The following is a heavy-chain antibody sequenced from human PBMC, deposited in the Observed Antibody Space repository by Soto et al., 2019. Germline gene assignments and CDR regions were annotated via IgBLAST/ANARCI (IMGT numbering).Heavy chain of an antibody. CDR3: ARVKSQVPAAPLDY. J-gene: IGHJ4*02. D-gene: IGHD2-2*01. V-gene: IGHV1-3*01. CDR1: GYTFTSYA. CDR2: INAGNGNT. Sequence: ASVKVSCKASGYTFTSYAMHWVRQAPGQRLEWMGWINAGNGNTKYSQKFQGRVTITRDTSASTAYMELSSLRSEDTAVYYCARVKSQVPAAPLDYWGQGTLVTVSS.